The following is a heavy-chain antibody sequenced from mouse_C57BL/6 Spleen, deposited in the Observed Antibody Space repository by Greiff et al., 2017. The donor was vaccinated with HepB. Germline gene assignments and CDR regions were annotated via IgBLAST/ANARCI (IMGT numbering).Heavy chain of an antibody. CDR3: ARDYYGSHWYFDV. D-gene: IGHD1-1*01. CDR1: GYTFTDYY. CDR2: IYPGSGNT. J-gene: IGHJ1*03. V-gene: IGHV1-76*01. Sequence: QVQLQQSGAELVRPGASVKLSCKASGYTFTDYYINWVKQRPGQGLEWIARIYPGSGNTYYNEKFKGKATLTAEKSSSTAYMQLSSLTSEDSAVYFCARDYYGSHWYFDVWGTGTTVTVSS.